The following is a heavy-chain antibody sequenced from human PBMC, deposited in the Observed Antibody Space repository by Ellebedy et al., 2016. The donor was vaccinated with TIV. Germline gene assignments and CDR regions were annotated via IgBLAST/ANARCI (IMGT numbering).Heavy chain of an antibody. J-gene: IGHJ4*02. V-gene: IGHV4-34*01. CDR1: GGSFSGYY. Sequence: SQTLSLTCAFSGGSFSGYYCTWIRQAPGKGLEWIGEINHSEGTNYNPSLKSRVAISVDTSKIHFSLKVSSVTAADTAVYYCATGPNSGFGTYYFESWGQGTRVTVSS. CDR3: ATGPNSGFGTYYFES. CDR2: INHSEGT. D-gene: IGHD5-12*01.